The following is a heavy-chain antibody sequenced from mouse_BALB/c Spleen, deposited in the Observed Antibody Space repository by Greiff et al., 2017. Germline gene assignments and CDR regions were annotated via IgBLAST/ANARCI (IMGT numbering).Heavy chain of an antibody. V-gene: IGHV1-67*01. CDR2: ISTYNGNT. Sequence: VQLQQSGPEVVRPGVSVKISCKGSGYTFTDYAMHWVKQSHAKSLEWIGVISTYNGNTNYNQKFKGKATLTVDKSSSTAHMELRSLASEDSAVYYCARSGYYGSSYYAMDYWGQGTSVTVSS. J-gene: IGHJ4*01. D-gene: IGHD1-1*01. CDR1: GYTFTDYA. CDR3: ARSGYYGSSYYAMDY.